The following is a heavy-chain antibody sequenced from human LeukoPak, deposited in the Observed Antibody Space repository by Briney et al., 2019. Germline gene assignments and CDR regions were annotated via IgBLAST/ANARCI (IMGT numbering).Heavy chain of an antibody. CDR2: IIPIFGTA. CDR1: GGTFSSYA. D-gene: IGHD2-2*01. CDR3: ATTLGAKDIVVVPAAPGRGYFDY. V-gene: IGHV1-69*05. J-gene: IGHJ4*02. Sequence: SVKVSCKASGGTFSSYAISWVRQAPGQGLEWMGGIIPIFGTANYAQKFQGRVTITTDESTSTAYMELSSLRSEDTAVYYCATTLGAKDIVVVPAAPGRGYFDYWGQGTLVTVSS.